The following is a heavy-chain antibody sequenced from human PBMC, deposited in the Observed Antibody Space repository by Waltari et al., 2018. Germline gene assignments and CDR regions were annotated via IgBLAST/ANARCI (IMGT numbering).Heavy chain of an antibody. Sequence: QLQLQESGPGLVKPSETLSLTCTVSGGSISSSSYYWGWIPQPPGKGLEWIGSIYYSGSTYYNPALKSRVTTSVDTSNHQVSLKLSSVTAADTAVYYCSRDGYYYYYGMDVWGQVTTVTVSS. V-gene: IGHV4-39*07. CDR1: GGSISSSSYY. CDR3: SRDGYYYYYGMDV. J-gene: IGHJ6*02. CDR2: IYYSGST.